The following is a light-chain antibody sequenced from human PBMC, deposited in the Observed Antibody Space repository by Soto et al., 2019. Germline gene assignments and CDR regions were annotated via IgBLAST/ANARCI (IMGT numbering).Light chain of an antibody. CDR3: QQYASSSSWT. J-gene: IGKJ1*01. V-gene: IGKV3-20*01. Sequence: EIVLTQSPGTLSLSPGERTTLSCRASQTINTNSLASYQQKPGQAPRLLIYGASNRATGIPDRFSGSGSGTDFTLTISRLEPEDFAAYYCQQYASSSSWTFGQGTKVEIK. CDR2: GAS. CDR1: QTINTNS.